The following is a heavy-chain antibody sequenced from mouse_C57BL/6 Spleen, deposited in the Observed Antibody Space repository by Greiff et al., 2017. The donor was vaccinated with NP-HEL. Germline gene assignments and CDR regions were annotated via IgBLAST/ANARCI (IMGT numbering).Heavy chain of an antibody. CDR3: ARRGDYEGWFAY. V-gene: IGHV1-76*01. CDR2: IYPGSGNT. D-gene: IGHD2-4*01. CDR1: GYTFTDYY. Sequence: VQLVESGAELVRPGASVKLSCKASGYTFTDYYINWVKQRPGQGLEWIARIYPGSGNTYYNEKFKGKATLTAEKSSSTAYMQLSSLTSEDSAVYFCARRGDYEGWFAYWGQGTLVTVSA. J-gene: IGHJ3*01.